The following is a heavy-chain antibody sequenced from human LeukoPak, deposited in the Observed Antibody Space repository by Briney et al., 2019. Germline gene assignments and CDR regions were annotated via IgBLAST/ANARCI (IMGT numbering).Heavy chain of an antibody. CDR3: ARSLTPWGLTVTSAVDAFDI. CDR1: GFTFSSYA. V-gene: IGHV3-30-3*01. J-gene: IGHJ3*02. D-gene: IGHD4-17*01. Sequence: PGGSLRLSCAASGFTFSSYAMHWVRQAPGKGLEWVAVISYDGSNKYCADSVKGRFTISRDNSKNTLYLQMNSLRAEDTAVYYCARSLTPWGLTVTSAVDAFDIWGQGTMATVSS. CDR2: ISYDGSNK.